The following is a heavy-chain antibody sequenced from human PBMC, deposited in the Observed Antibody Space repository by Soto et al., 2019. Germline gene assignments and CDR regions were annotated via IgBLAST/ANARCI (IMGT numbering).Heavy chain of an antibody. Sequence: GFPVKASWRAAGYTCTYYCMHWVQQDHGQGLEWMGMINPSGGSTSYSQKFQGRVTMTSDTSTGTVYMDGYRLRSEDTAVYYCARDRRYCSGTSCYNFSGPDYWDQGTLVTVFS. J-gene: IGHJ4*02. CDR1: GYTCTYYC. CDR2: INPSGGST. V-gene: IGHV1-46*01. D-gene: IGHD2-2*02. CDR3: ARDRRYCSGTSCYNFSGPDY.